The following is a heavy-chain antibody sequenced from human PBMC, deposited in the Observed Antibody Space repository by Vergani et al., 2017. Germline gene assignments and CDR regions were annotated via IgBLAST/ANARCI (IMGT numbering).Heavy chain of an antibody. D-gene: IGHD2-2*01. CDR3: ARVGTSSNRDYFDD. Sequence: QVQLVQSGAEVKKPGASVKVSCKASGYTFTDYFMHWVRQAPGQGLEWMGWINPNSGGTNYAQKFQGRVTMTRDTSISTAYMELSNLGSDDTAVYYCARVGTSSNRDYFDDWGQGTLVTVSS. CDR1: GYTFTDYF. CDR2: INPNSGGT. J-gene: IGHJ4*02. V-gene: IGHV1-2*02.